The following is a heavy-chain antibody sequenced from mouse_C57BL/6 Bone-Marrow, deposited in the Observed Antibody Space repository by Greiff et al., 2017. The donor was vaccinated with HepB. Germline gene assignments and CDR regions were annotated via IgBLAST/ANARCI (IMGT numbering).Heavy chain of an antibody. CDR1: GYSITSDY. V-gene: IGHV3-8*01. D-gene: IGHD2-4*01. CDR2: ISYSGST. CDR3: ANLRFYYDYDGAYFDY. Sequence: DVKLVESGPGLAKPSQTLSLTCSVTGYSITSDYWNWIRKFPGNKLEYMGYISYSGSTYYNPSLKSRISITRDTSKNQYYLQLNSVTTEDTATYYCANLRFYYDYDGAYFDYWGQGTTLTVSS. J-gene: IGHJ2*01.